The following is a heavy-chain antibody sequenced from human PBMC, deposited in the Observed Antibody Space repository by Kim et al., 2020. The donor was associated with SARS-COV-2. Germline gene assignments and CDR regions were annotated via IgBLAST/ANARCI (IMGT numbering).Heavy chain of an antibody. J-gene: IGHJ2*01. V-gene: IGHV1-18*01. D-gene: IGHD4-17*01. CDR3: ARVGTTPRYFDL. Sequence: NSAQKVHGRVTMTTDTSTSNAYMELSSLRSDDTAVYYCARVGTTPRYFDLWGRGTLVTVSS.